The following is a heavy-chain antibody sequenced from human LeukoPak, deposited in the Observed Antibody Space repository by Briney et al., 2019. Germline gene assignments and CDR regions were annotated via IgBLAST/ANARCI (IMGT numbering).Heavy chain of an antibody. Sequence: ASVKVSCKVSGYTLTELSMHWVRQAPGKGLEWMGGFDPEDGETIYAQKFQGRVTMTEDTSTDTAYMELSSLRSEDTAVYYCATVAAPKQWLVKGAFDYWGQGTLVTVSS. CDR1: GYTLTELS. J-gene: IGHJ4*02. V-gene: IGHV1-24*01. CDR3: ATVAAPKQWLVKGAFDY. D-gene: IGHD6-19*01. CDR2: FDPEDGET.